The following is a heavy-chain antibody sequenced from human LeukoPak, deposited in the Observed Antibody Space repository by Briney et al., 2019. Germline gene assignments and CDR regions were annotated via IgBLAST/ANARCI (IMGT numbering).Heavy chain of an antibody. CDR3: AKKKTDYSYPSSFDY. CDR2: INPDGDEK. Sequence: GGSLRLSCAASGFTFSTYCMTWLRQTPGKGLEWVANINPDGDEKYYVDSVKGRFTISRDNAKNSLYLQMNSLRAEDTAVYYCAKKKTDYSYPSSFDYWGQGTLVTVSS. J-gene: IGHJ4*02. CDR1: GFTFSTYC. V-gene: IGHV3-7*01. D-gene: IGHD4-11*01.